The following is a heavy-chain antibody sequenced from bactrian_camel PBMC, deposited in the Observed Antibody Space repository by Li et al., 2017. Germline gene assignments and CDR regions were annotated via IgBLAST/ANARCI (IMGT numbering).Heavy chain of an antibody. CDR1: GHSRGSNC. V-gene: IGHV3S55*01. J-gene: IGHJ6*01. D-gene: IGHD2*01. Sequence: QVQLVESGGGSVQAGGSPRLSCKVSGHSRGSNCVGWYRLPPGRAPAEREGIAAIRRDGGETWYAASVKGRFTISRDNDNSRLYLQVNGLKPEDTAVYYCAALLYPKCSELLGLESIDFGYWGQGTQVTVS. CDR2: IRRDGGET. CDR3: AALLYPKCSELLGLESIDFGY.